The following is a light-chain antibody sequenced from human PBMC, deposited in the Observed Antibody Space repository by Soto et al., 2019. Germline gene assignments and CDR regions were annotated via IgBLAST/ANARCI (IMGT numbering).Light chain of an antibody. Sequence: DIQMTQSPSTLSASVGDRVTITCRASQSISSWLAWYQQKPGKAPKLLIYDASSLESGVPSRFSGSGSGTEFTLTISSLQPDDFATYYCQQYNSYQWTLGQGTKVEIK. J-gene: IGKJ1*01. CDR2: DAS. V-gene: IGKV1-5*01. CDR3: QQYNSYQWT. CDR1: QSISSW.